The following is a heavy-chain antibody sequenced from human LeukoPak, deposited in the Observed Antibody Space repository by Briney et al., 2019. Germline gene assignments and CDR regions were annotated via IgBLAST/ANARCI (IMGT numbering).Heavy chain of an antibody. V-gene: IGHV3-9*01. CDR1: GFTFDAYA. CDR2: ISWNSGSI. J-gene: IGHJ5*02. Sequence: GGSLRLSCAASGFTFDAYAMRWVRQAPGKGLEWVSGISWNSGSIGYADCVKGRFTITRDNANNTLYLQMNSLRAEDTALYYCAKGYGYNWFDPWGQGTLVSVSS. D-gene: IGHD5-18*01. CDR3: AKGYGYNWFDP.